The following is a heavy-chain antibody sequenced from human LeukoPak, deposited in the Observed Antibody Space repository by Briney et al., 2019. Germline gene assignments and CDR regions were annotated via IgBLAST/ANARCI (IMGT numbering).Heavy chain of an antibody. D-gene: IGHD1-1*01. CDR3: ARALQGERRNYYYYMDV. CDR2: ISYDGSNK. CDR1: GFTFSSYG. J-gene: IGHJ6*03. Sequence: GGFLRLSCAASGFTFSSYGMHWVRQAPGKGLEWVAVISYDGSNKYYADSVKGRFTISRDNAKNSLYLQMNSLRAEDTAVYYCARALQGERRNYYYYMDVWGKGTTVTVSS. V-gene: IGHV3-30*03.